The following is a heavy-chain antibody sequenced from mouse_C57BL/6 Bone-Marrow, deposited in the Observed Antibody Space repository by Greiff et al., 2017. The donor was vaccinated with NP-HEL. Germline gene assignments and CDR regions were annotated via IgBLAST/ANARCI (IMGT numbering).Heavy chain of an antibody. V-gene: IGHV1-64*01. Sequence: QVQLQQPGAELVKPGASVKLSCKASGYTFTSYWMHWVKQRPGQGLEWIGMIHPNSGRTNYNEKFKSKATLTVDKSSSTAYMQLSSLTSEDSAVYYCARRQGGGFDYWGQGTTLTVSS. J-gene: IGHJ2*01. CDR1: GYTFTSYW. CDR3: ARRQGGGFDY. CDR2: IHPNSGRT. D-gene: IGHD6-1*01.